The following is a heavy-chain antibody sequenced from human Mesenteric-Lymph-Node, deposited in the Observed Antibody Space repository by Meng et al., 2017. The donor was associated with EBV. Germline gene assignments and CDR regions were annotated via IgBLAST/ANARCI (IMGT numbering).Heavy chain of an antibody. V-gene: IGHV1-3*01. J-gene: IGHJ4*02. CDR2: INAGNGNT. Sequence: VQLVQSGAGGKKPGPSGKVSCKASGNTFTSYAWHWVRQAPGQRLEWMGWINAGNGNTKYSQKFQGRVTITRDTSASTAYMELSSLRSEDTAVYYCARDPYSSGWYYFDYWGQGTLVTVSS. CDR1: GNTFTSYA. D-gene: IGHD6-19*01. CDR3: ARDPYSSGWYYFDY.